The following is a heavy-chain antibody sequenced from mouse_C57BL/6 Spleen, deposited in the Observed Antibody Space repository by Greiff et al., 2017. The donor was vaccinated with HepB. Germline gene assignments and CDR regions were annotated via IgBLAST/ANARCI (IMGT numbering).Heavy chain of an antibody. V-gene: IGHV1-82*01. Sequence: QVQLQQSGPELVKPGASVKISCKASGYAFSSSWMNWVKQRPGKGLEWIGRIYPGDGDINYNGKFKGKATLTADKSSSTAYMQLSSLTSEDSAVYFCAIYYGYDDGRPYYFDYWGQGTTLTVSS. CDR1: GYAFSSSW. J-gene: IGHJ2*01. CDR3: AIYYGYDDGRPYYFDY. CDR2: IYPGDGDI. D-gene: IGHD2-2*01.